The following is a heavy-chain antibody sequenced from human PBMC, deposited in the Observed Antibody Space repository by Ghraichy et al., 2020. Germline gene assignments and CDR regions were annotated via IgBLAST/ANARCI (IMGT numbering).Heavy chain of an antibody. CDR1: GFTFDDYA. J-gene: IGHJ6*02. CDR2: ISGDSSPT. V-gene: IGHV3-43*02. CDR3: TKECGISYSSYHLDGVDR. D-gene: IGHD1-26*01. Sequence: GGSLRLSCAASGFTFDDYAMHWVRLVPGKGLEWVALISGDSSPTYYADSVRGRFTISRDNNNKSLYLQMNSLRREDTALYYCTKECGISYSSYHLDGVDRWGQGPTVTVSS.